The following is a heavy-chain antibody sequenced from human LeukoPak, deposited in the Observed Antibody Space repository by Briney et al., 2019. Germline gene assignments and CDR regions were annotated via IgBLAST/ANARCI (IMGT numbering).Heavy chain of an antibody. Sequence: GGSLRLSCAASGFTFDDYAMHWVRQAPGKGLEWVSGISWNSGSIGYADSVKGRFTISRDNAKNSLYLQMNSLRAEDTALYYCAKDRTGGVRGVIIFWGQGTLVTVSS. CDR1: GFTFDDYA. CDR3: AKDRTGGVRGVIIF. CDR2: ISWNSGSI. V-gene: IGHV3-9*01. J-gene: IGHJ4*02. D-gene: IGHD3-10*01.